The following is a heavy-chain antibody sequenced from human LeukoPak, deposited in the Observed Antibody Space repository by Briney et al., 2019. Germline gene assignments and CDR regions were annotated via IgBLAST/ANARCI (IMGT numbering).Heavy chain of an antibody. J-gene: IGHJ4*02. CDR1: GFTFSSYG. D-gene: IGHD6-13*01. V-gene: IGHV3-30*18. CDR2: ISYDGSNK. Sequence: PGRSLRLSCAAPGFTFSSYGMHWVRQAPGKGLEWVAVISYDGSNKYYADSVKGRFTISRDNSKNTLYLQMNSLRAEDTAVYHCAKDKYSPVRSMSEAAYYFDFWGPGTLVTVSS. CDR3: AKDKYSPVRSMSEAAYYFDF.